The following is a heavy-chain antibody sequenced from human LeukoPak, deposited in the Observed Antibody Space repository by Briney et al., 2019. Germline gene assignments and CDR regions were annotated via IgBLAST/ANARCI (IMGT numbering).Heavy chain of an antibody. Sequence: GGSLRLSCAASGFTFSHYGMHWVRQAPGKGLEWVAFIRYDGTDKYYLDSVKGRFTISRDNSENTLYLQMNSLRAEDTAVYYCARFETVAAKPIEHWGPGTLVTVSS. D-gene: IGHD6-19*01. CDR2: IRYDGTDK. J-gene: IGHJ1*01. CDR3: ARFETVAAKPIEH. CDR1: GFTFSHYG. V-gene: IGHV3-30*02.